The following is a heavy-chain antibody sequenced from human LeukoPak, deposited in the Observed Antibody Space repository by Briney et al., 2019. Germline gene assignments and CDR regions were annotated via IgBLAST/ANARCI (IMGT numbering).Heavy chain of an antibody. V-gene: IGHV3-30*18. Sequence: GGSLRLSCTVSGFTVSSNSMSWVRQAPGKGLEWVAVISYDGSNKYYADSVKGRFTISRDNSKNTLYLQMNSLRAEDTAVYYCAKTGWELPYFDYWGQGTLVTVSS. CDR3: AKTGWELPYFDY. CDR1: GFTVSSNS. J-gene: IGHJ4*02. D-gene: IGHD1-26*01. CDR2: ISYDGSNK.